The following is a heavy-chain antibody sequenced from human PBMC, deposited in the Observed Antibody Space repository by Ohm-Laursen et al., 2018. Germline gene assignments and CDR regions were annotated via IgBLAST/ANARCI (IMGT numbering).Heavy chain of an antibody. CDR3: AKGWYFDY. Sequence: GSLRLSCAATGFTFSDYSMTWIRQAPGKGLDWVSCISSSSTTIYYADSVKGRFTISRDNSKNTLYLQMNSLRAEDTAVYYCAKGWYFDYWGQGTLVTVSS. V-gene: IGHV3-11*01. CDR1: GFTFSDYS. CDR2: ISSSSTTI. J-gene: IGHJ4*02. D-gene: IGHD5-24*01.